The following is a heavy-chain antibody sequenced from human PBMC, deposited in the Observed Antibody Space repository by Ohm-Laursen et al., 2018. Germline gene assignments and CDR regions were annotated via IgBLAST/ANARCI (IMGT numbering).Heavy chain of an antibody. V-gene: IGHV3-7*01. CDR1: GFTFSSYW. D-gene: IGHD3-22*01. Sequence: GSLRLSCAASGFTFSSYWMSWVRQAPGKGLEWVANIKQDGSEKYYVDSVKGRFTISRDNAKNSLYLQMNSLRAEDTAVYYCARSGNYYDSSGYPNYYYYGMDVWGQGTTVTVSS. CDR2: IKQDGSEK. J-gene: IGHJ6*02. CDR3: ARSGNYYDSSGYPNYYYYGMDV.